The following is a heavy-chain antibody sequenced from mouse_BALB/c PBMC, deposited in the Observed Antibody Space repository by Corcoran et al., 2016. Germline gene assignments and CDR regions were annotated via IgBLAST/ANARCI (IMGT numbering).Heavy chain of an antibody. CDR3: ARLGQFDY. V-gene: IGHV14-3*02. J-gene: IGHJ2*01. D-gene: IGHD4-1*01. CDR1: GFNIKDPY. CDR2: IDPANGNT. Sequence: EVQLQQSGAELVKPGASVKLYYTASGFNIKDPYMHWVKQRPEQGLEWIGRIDPANGNTKYDPKFQGKATITADTSSNTAYLQPSSLTSEDTAVYYCARLGQFDYWGQGTTLTVSS.